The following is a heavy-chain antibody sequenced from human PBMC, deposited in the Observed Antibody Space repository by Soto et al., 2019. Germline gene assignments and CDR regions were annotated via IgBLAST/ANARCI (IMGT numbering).Heavy chain of an antibody. Sequence: GGSLRLSCAASGFTVSSNYMSWVHQAPGKGLEWVSVIYSGGSTYYADSVKGRFTISRHNSKNTLYLQMNSLRAEDTAVYYCARGAWSSGSYAFDIWGQGTMVTVSS. CDR2: IYSGGST. D-gene: IGHD3-10*01. CDR3: ARGAWSSGSYAFDI. J-gene: IGHJ3*02. CDR1: GFTVSSNY. V-gene: IGHV3-53*04.